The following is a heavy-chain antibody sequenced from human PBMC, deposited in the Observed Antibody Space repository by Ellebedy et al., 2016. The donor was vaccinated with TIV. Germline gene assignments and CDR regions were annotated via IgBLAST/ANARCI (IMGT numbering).Heavy chain of an antibody. D-gene: IGHD4-17*01. J-gene: IGHJ4*02. V-gene: IGHV3-53*01. CDR3: ARAPTVTSVFDC. Sequence: GGPLRLSXAASGFTISNNYMSWVRQAPGKGLEWVAILHSGGTTFYADSVKGRFTISRDSSKNTLYLQMNSLRVEDTAVYYCARAPTVTSVFDCWGQGTLVTVSS. CDR2: LHSGGTT. CDR1: GFTISNNY.